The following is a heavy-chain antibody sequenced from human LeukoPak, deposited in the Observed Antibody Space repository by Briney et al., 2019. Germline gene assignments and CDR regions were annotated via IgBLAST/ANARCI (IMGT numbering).Heavy chain of an antibody. Sequence: GASVKVSCKASGYTFTSYYMHWVRQAPGQGLEWMGIINPSGGSTSYAQKFQGRVTMTRDTSTSTVYMELSSLRSEDTAVYYCARSPLDSGGYDSSGYFLFDYWGQGTLVTVSS. V-gene: IGHV1-46*01. CDR3: ARSPLDSGGYDSSGYFLFDY. J-gene: IGHJ4*02. CDR1: GYTFTSYY. CDR2: INPSGGST. D-gene: IGHD3-22*01.